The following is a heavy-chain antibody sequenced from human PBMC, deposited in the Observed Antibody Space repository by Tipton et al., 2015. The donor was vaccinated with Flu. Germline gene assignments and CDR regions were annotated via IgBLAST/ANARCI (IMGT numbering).Heavy chain of an antibody. CDR3: AKDITVGWSGYPAFDY. CDR1: GFTFSSYG. J-gene: IGHJ4*02. V-gene: IGHV3-30*18. Sequence: SLRLSCAASGFTFSSYGMHWVRQAPGKGLEWVAVISYDGSNKYYADSVKGRFTISRDNPKNTLYLQMNSLRAEDTAVYYCAKDITVGWSGYPAFDYWGLGTLVTVSS. D-gene: IGHD3-3*01. CDR2: ISYDGSNK.